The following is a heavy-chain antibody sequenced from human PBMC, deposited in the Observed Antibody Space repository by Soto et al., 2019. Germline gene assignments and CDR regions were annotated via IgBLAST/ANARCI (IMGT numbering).Heavy chain of an antibody. V-gene: IGHV3-74*01. J-gene: IGHJ5*01. CDR3: ARAVPHNWFDS. Sequence: EVQLVESGGGLVQPGGSLRLSCEASRGAFGDYWMHWVRQAPGKGLVWVSRINRDANDIIYADSVKGRFTASRDNAKNMVFLQMNSLRVEDTAVYYCARAVPHNWFDSWGQGPLVTVSS. CDR2: INRDANDI. D-gene: IGHD3-10*02. CDR1: RGAFGDYW.